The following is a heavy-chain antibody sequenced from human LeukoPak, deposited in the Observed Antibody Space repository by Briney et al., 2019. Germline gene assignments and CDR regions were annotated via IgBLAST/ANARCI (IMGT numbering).Heavy chain of an antibody. Sequence: GGSLRLSCAASRFTFSSYAMNWVRQAPGKGLEWVAVISYDGSNKNYADSVKGRFTISRDNSKNTLYLQMNSLRAEDTAVYYCAKVAKYYYGSETYYFFEHWGQGTPVTASS. D-gene: IGHD3-10*01. CDR2: ISYDGSNK. J-gene: IGHJ4*02. V-gene: IGHV3-30*04. CDR3: AKVAKYYYGSETYYFFEH. CDR1: RFTFSSYA.